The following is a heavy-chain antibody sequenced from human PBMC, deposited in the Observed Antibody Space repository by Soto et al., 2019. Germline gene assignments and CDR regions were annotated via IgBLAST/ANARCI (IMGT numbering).Heavy chain of an antibody. CDR3: ARILCGGDCYDAFDI. D-gene: IGHD2-21*02. Sequence: SVKVSCNAFGGPFSSYAVIWVRQAPGQGLEWMGGIIPIFGTANYAQKFQGRVTITADKSTSTAYMELSSLRSEDTAVYYCARILCGGDCYDAFDIWGQGTMVTVSS. CDR1: GGPFSSYA. V-gene: IGHV1-69*06. CDR2: IIPIFGTA. J-gene: IGHJ3*02.